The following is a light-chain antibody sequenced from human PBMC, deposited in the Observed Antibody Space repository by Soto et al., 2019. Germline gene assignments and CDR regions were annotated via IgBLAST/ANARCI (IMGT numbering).Light chain of an antibody. CDR3: QQRNVWPPVT. CDR1: QSFISTS. Sequence: EIVLTQSPGTLSLSPGERSTLSCRTIQSFISTSLAWYQQKPGQAPRLLIYGASNRATGIPDRFSGSGSGTDFTLTINRLEPEDFAMYYCQQRNVWPPVTFGQGTRLEI. CDR2: GAS. V-gene: IGKV3D-20*02. J-gene: IGKJ5*01.